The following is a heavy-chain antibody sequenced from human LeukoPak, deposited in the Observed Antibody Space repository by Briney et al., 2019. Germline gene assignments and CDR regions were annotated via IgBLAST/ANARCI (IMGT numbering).Heavy chain of an antibody. CDR2: IWYDGSNK. Sequence: GGSLRLSCAASGFTFSSYGMHWVRQAPGKGLEWMAVIWYDGSNKYYEDSVKGRFTISRDNSKNTLYLQMNSLRAEDTAVYYCARAEGIAASGDWGQGTLVTVSS. V-gene: IGHV3-33*01. CDR1: GFTFSSYG. J-gene: IGHJ4*02. CDR3: ARAEGIAASGD. D-gene: IGHD6-13*01.